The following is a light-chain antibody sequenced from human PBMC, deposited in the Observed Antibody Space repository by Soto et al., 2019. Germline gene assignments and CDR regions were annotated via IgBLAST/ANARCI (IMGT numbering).Light chain of an antibody. CDR2: AAS. CDR1: QRVSSH. CDR3: HQYNNWPWT. J-gene: IGKJ1*01. Sequence: TGMQQYPVTLSVSPGDTAPLSCRASQRVSSHLAWYQQKPGQAPRLLIYAASTRATGIPVRFSGSGSETEFTLTIRSLQSEDFALYYCHQYNNWPWTFAQGAKVDI. V-gene: IGKV3-15*01.